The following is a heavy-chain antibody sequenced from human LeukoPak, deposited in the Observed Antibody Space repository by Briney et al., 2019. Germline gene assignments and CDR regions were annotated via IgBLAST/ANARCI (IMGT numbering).Heavy chain of an antibody. V-gene: IGHV5-51*01. J-gene: IGHJ4*02. D-gene: IGHD3-16*01. Sequence: GESLQISCKGSGYSFTSYWIGWVRPMPGKGLEWMGVIYPGDSYTNYNPSFQGHVTFTADKSTNTAYLQWTSLKASDTAIYYCARRPGGVLADTDFFESWGQGTLVTVSS. CDR2: IYPGDSYT. CDR1: GYSFTSYW. CDR3: ARRPGGVLADTDFFES.